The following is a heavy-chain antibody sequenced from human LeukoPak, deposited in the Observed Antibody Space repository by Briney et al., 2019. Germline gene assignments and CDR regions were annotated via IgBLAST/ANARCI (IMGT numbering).Heavy chain of an antibody. V-gene: IGHV3-23*01. CDR2: ISGSGGST. CDR3: AKMSGWTYYFDY. Sequence: GGSLRLSCAASGFTFSSYAMSWVRQAPGKGLGWVSAISGSGGSTYYADSVKGRFTISRDNSKNTLYLQMNSLRAEDTAVYYCAKMSGWTYYFDYWGQGTLVTVSS. CDR1: GFTFSSYA. D-gene: IGHD6-19*01. J-gene: IGHJ4*02.